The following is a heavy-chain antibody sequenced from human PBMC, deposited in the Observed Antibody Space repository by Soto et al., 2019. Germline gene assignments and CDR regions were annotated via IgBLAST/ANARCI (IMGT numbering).Heavy chain of an antibody. CDR2: IYYSVST. CDR1: GGSISSYY. Sequence: PSETLSLTCTVSGGSISSYYWSWIRQPPGKGLEWIGYIYYSVSTNSNPSLKSRVTISVATSKNQFSLKLSSVTDSDPGLYYCARAYCSGGSCSGLYWGQGTLVTVSS. J-gene: IGHJ4*02. CDR3: ARAYCSGGSCSGLY. D-gene: IGHD2-15*01. V-gene: IGHV4-59*01.